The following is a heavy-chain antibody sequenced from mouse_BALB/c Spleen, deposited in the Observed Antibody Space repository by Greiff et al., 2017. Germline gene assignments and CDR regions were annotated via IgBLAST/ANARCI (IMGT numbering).Heavy chain of an antibody. D-gene: IGHD1-1*01. V-gene: IGHV1-7*01. CDR1: GYTFTSYW. CDR2: INPSTGYT. Sequence: VQVVESGAELAKPGASVKMSCKASGYTFTSYWMHWVKQRPGQGLEWIGYINPSTGYTEYNQKFKDKATLTADKSSSTAYMQLSSLTSEDSAVYYCARVYYGSSSFAYWGQGTLVTVSA. J-gene: IGHJ3*01. CDR3: ARVYYGSSSFAY.